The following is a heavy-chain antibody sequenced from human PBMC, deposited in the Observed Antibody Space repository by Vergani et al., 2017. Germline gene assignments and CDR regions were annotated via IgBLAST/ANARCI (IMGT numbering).Heavy chain of an antibody. J-gene: IGHJ4*02. V-gene: IGHV1-69*01. Sequence: QVQLVQSGAEVKKPGASVRVSCKASGYTFTDYYIHWVRQAPGQGLEWMGWINPIFGTANYAQKFQGRVTITADESTSTAYMELSSLRSEDTAVYYCARGYYGSGSLYYFDYWGQGTLVSVSS. D-gene: IGHD3-10*01. CDR3: ARGYYGSGSLYYFDY. CDR2: INPIFGTA. CDR1: GYTFTDYY.